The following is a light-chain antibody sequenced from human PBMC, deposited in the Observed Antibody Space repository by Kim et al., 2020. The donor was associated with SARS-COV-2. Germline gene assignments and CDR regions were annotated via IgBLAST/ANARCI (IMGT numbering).Light chain of an antibody. CDR1: SSNIGSNS. CDR3: AAGDDSLDGWV. CDR2: NDD. Sequence: QPVLTQPPSASGTPGQRVTISCSGTSSNIGSNSVNWYRQFPGAAPKVLIYNDDQRPSGVPDRFSGSRSGTSASLAISGLQSDDEADYYCAAGDDSLDGWVFGGGTQLTVL. V-gene: IGLV1-44*01. J-gene: IGLJ3*02.